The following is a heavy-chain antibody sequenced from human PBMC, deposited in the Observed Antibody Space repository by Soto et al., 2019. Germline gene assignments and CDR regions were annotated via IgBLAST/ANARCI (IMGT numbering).Heavy chain of an antibody. CDR3: ARGLLPWFFDL. CDR2: IYHTGST. V-gene: IGHV4-34*01. CDR1: GGSFSDYY. J-gene: IGHJ2*01. Sequence: QVQLQQWGAGLWKPSETLSLTCAVYGGSFSDYYWTWIRQPPGKGLEWIGEIYHTGSTNYNPSLNSRGTITVDTSKTQFSLKLSSVTAADTAVYYCARGLLPWFFDLWGPGTLVTVSS.